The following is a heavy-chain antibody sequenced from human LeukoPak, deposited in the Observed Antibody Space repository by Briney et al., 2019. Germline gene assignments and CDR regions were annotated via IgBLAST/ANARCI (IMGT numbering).Heavy chain of an antibody. D-gene: IGHD1-1*01. CDR1: GGSISSYY. CDR2: IYYSGTT. V-gene: IGHV4-59*12. Sequence: SETLSLTCTVSGGSISSYYWNWIRQPPGKGLEWIGYIYYSGTTNYNPSLKSRVTISVDTSKNQFSLKLNSVTAADTAVYYCARLSNWNDYWGQGTLVTVSS. J-gene: IGHJ4*02. CDR3: ARLSNWNDY.